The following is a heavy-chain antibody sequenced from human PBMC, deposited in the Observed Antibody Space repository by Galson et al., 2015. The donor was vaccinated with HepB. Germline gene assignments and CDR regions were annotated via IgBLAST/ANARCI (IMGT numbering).Heavy chain of an antibody. Sequence: PALVKPPQTLTLTCTFSGFSLHTRGMCVAWIRQPPGKALEWLARIDWDDDKYYNTSLKTRLTISKDTSTNQVVLTMTNMDPLDTATYYCARFIIMPSDMAKYAMDVWGQGTTVTVSS. CDR2: IDWDDDK. V-gene: IGHV2-70*11. CDR1: GFSLHTRGMC. D-gene: IGHD2-15*01. J-gene: IGHJ6*02. CDR3: ARFIIMPSDMAKYAMDV.